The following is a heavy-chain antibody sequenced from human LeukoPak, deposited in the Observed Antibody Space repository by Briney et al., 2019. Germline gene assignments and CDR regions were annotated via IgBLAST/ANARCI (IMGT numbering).Heavy chain of an antibody. CDR2: INPDSGDT. CDR3: AMNLYVCWAYCF. J-gene: IGHJ6*01. D-gene: IGHD2-21*01. V-gene: IGHV1-2*02. Sequence: ASLTLSCHLSAYAFPSVCTESARQAPGQGLEWMAWINPDSGDTNYAQKFQGRLTITRDTSIHTAYMDVSSLRSDDMDLYSCAMNLYVCWAYCFLGQGTPVSVP. CDR1: AYAFPSV.